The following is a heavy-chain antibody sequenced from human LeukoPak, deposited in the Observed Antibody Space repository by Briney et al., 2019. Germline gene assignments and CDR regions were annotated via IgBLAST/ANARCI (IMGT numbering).Heavy chain of an antibody. J-gene: IGHJ4*02. CDR3: ARTITMVRGVIISDYFDY. V-gene: IGHV4-59*01. CDR1: GGSISSYY. D-gene: IGHD3-10*01. Sequence: YPSETLSLTCTVSGGSISSYYWSWIRQPPGKGLEWIGYIYYSGSTNYNPSLKSRVTISVDTSKNQFSLKLSSVTAADTTVYYCARTITMVRGVIISDYFDYWGQGTLVTVSS. CDR2: IYYSGST.